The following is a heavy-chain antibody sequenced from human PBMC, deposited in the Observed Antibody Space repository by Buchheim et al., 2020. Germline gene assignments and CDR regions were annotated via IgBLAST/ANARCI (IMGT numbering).Heavy chain of an antibody. Sequence: QVQLVESGGGVVQPGRSLRLSCAASGFTFSSYGMHWVRQAPGKGLEWVAVISYDGSNKYYADSVKGRFTISRDNSKKTLYLQMNSLRAEDTAVYYCAKDRLTDYYYYYMDVWGKGTT. CDR3: AKDRLTDYYYYYMDV. CDR1: GFTFSSYG. D-gene: IGHD6-6*01. CDR2: ISYDGSNK. V-gene: IGHV3-30*18. J-gene: IGHJ6*03.